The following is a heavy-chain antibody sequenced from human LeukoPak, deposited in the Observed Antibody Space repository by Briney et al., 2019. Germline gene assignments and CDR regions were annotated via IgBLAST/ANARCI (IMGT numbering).Heavy chain of an antibody. D-gene: IGHD3/OR15-3a*01. Sequence: GGSLRLSCAASGFTFSSYSMNWVRQAPGKGLEWVSSISSSSSYIYYADSVKGRFTIPRDNAKNSLYLQMNSLRAEDTAVYYCARVGVDLWFDPWGQGTLVTVSS. J-gene: IGHJ5*02. CDR2: ISSSSSYI. V-gene: IGHV3-21*01. CDR1: GFTFSSYS. CDR3: ARVGVDLWFDP.